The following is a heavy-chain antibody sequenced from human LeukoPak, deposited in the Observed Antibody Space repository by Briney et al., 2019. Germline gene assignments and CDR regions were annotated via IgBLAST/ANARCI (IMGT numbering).Heavy chain of an antibody. V-gene: IGHV1-3*01. Sequence: ASVKASCKASGYTFTSYAMHWVRQAPGQRLEWMGWINAGNGNTKYSQKFQGRVTITRDTSASTAYMELSSLRSEDTAVYYCARVDTSRSYHDAFDIWGQGTMVTVSS. CDR1: GYTFTSYA. CDR2: INAGNGNT. J-gene: IGHJ3*02. CDR3: ARVDTSRSYHDAFDI. D-gene: IGHD6-13*01.